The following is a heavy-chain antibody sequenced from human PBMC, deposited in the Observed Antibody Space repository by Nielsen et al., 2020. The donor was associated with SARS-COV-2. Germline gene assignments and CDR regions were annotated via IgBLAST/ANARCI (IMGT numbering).Heavy chain of an antibody. V-gene: IGHV4-31*03. D-gene: IGHD5-18*01. CDR3: ARGEAGIQLWFDP. Sequence: LRLSCTVSGCSISSGGYYWSWIRQHPGKGLEWIGYIYYSGSTYYNPSLKSRVTISVDTSKNQFSLKLSSVTAADTAVYYCARGEAGIQLWFDPWGQGTLVTVSS. CDR2: IYYSGST. J-gene: IGHJ5*02. CDR1: GCSISSGGYY.